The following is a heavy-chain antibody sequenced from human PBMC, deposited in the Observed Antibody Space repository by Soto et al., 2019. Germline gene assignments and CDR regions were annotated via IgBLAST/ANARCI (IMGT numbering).Heavy chain of an antibody. D-gene: IGHD6-6*01. CDR1: GFTFISYA. V-gene: IGHV3-30-3*01. J-gene: IGHJ4*02. CDR2: ISYDGSNK. CDR3: AREARNYYFDY. Sequence: QVQLVESGGGVVQPGRSLRLSCAASGFTFISYAMHWVRQAPGKGLEWVAVISYDGSNKYYADSVKGRFTISRDNSKNTLYLQMNSLRAEDTAVYYCAREARNYYFDYWGQGTLVTVSS.